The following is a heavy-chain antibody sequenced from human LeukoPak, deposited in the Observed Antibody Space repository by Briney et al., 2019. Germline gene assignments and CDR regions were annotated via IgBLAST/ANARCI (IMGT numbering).Heavy chain of an antibody. CDR3: AKDYCSGGSCYADY. V-gene: IGHV3-30*18. Sequence: GGSLRLSCAASGFTFSRYGMHWVRQAPGKGLEWVAVISSDGSNGYYADSVKGRFTISRDNSKSTLYLQMNSLRAEDTAVYYCAKDYCSGGSCYADYWGQGTLVTVSS. J-gene: IGHJ4*02. CDR2: ISSDGSNG. CDR1: GFTFSRYG. D-gene: IGHD2-15*01.